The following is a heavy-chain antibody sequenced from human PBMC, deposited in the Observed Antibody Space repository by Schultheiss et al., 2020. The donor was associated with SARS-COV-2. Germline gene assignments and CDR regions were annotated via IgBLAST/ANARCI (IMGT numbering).Heavy chain of an antibody. CDR2: IYYSGST. V-gene: IGHV4-59*01. J-gene: IGHJ2*01. CDR1: GGSISSYY. Sequence: GSLRLSCSVSGGSISSYYWSWIRQPPGKGLEWIGYIYYSGSTNYNPSLKSRVTISVDTSKNQFSLKLSSVTAADTAVYYCARQHVIPITRYFDLWGRGTLVTVSS. D-gene: IGHD5-24*01. CDR3: ARQHVIPITRYFDL.